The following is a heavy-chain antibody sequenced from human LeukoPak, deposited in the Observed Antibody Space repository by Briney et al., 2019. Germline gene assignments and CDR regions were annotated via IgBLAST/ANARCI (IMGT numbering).Heavy chain of an antibody. CDR2: ISGSGGST. V-gene: IGHV3-23*01. Sequence: PGGSLRLSCAASGFTFSSYGMSWVRQAPGKGLEWVSAISGSGGSTYYADSVKGRFTISRDNSKNTLYLQMNSLRAEDTAVYYCAKEEYYDFWSGYYTGGGFDYWGQGTLVTVSS. J-gene: IGHJ4*02. CDR3: AKEEYYDFWSGYYTGGGFDY. D-gene: IGHD3-3*01. CDR1: GFTFSSYG.